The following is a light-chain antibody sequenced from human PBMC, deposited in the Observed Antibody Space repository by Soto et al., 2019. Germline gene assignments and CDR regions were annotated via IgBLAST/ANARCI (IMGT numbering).Light chain of an antibody. Sequence: QPVLTQPPSASGTPGQRVTISCSGSNSNIGNSYVYWYQQVPGTAPKILIYRNNQRPSGVPDRFSGSKSGTSASLAISGLRSEDEADYYCAAWDDSLSVVFGTGTKLTVL. J-gene: IGLJ1*01. CDR1: NSNIGNSY. V-gene: IGLV1-47*01. CDR2: RNN. CDR3: AAWDDSLSVV.